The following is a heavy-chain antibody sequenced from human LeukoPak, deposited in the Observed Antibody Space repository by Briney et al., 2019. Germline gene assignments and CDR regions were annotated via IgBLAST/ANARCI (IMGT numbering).Heavy chain of an antibody. V-gene: IGHV4-34*01. CDR1: GGSFSGQL. D-gene: IGHD5-18*01. J-gene: IGHJ6*03. Sequence: PSGTLSLTCAVNGGSFSGQLCISIRRPPVRGLEWIGEINDTGSTNYNPSLKSRVTISVDTSKNQFSLKLSSVTAADTAVYYCAREAYSYGLYYYYYYYMDVWGKGTTVTVSS. CDR2: INDTGST. CDR3: AREAYSYGLYYYYYYYMDV.